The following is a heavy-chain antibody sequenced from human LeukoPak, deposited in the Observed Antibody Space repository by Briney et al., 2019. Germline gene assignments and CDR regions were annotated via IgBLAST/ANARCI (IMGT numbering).Heavy chain of an antibody. J-gene: IGHJ4*02. CDR3: ASSPSLYYFDY. V-gene: IGHV5-51*01. CDR2: IYPGDSDT. Sequence: GESLKISCKGSGYSFTRYWIGWVRQMPGKGLGWMGIIYPGDSDTRYSPSFQGQVTISADKSISTAYLQWSSLKASDTAMYYCASSPSLYYFDYWGQGTLVTVSS. CDR1: GYSFTRYW. D-gene: IGHD2-15*01.